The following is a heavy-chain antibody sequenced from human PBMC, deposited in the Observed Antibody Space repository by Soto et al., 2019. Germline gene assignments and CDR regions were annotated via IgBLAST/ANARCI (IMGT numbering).Heavy chain of an antibody. CDR3: ARTDYGDYEDY. V-gene: IGHV1-46*01. CDR2: INPSGGST. Sequence: QVQLVQSGAEVKKPGASVKVSCKASGYTLTSYYMHWVRQTPGQGLEWMGIINPSGGSTSYAQKFQGRVTMTRDTSTSTVYMELSSLRSEDTAVYYCARTDYGDYEDYWGQGTLVTVSS. J-gene: IGHJ4*02. D-gene: IGHD4-17*01. CDR1: GYTLTSYY.